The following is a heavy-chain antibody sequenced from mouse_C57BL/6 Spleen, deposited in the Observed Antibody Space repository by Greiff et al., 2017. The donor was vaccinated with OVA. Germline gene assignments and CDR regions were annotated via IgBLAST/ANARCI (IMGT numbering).Heavy chain of an antibody. V-gene: IGHV1-80*01. J-gene: IGHJ1*01. Sequence: QVQLQQSGAELVKPGASVKISCKASGYAFSSYWMNWVKQRPGKGLEWIGQIYPGDGDTNYNGKFQGKATLTADKSSSTAYMQLSSLTSEDSAVSFCASSWAAYWSFAVWGPGTPVTVSS. D-gene: IGHD6-1*01. CDR2: IYPGDGDT. CDR1: GYAFSSYW. CDR3: ASSWAAYWSFAV.